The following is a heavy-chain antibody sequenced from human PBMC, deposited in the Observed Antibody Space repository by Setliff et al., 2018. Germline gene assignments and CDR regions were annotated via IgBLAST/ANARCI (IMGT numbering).Heavy chain of an antibody. V-gene: IGHV4-31*03. CDR1: GGSISSGGYY. D-gene: IGHD5-18*01. CDR2: IYYSGST. CDR3: ARVPRFTDTRNAFDI. Sequence: PSETLSLTCTVSGGSISSGGYYWSWIRQHPGKGLEWIGYIYYSGSTYYNPSLKSRVTISVDTSKNQFSLKLSSVTAADPAVYYCARVPRFTDTRNAFDIWGQGTMVTVSS. J-gene: IGHJ3*02.